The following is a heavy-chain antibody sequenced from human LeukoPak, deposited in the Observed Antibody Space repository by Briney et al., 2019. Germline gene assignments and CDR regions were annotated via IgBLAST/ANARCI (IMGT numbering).Heavy chain of an antibody. J-gene: IGHJ4*02. Sequence: SETLSLTCTVSGGSISSSKYYWGWIRQPPGKGLEWIGSIHYSGSTDYNPSLKSRVTISVDTSKNQFSLKLSSVTAADTAVYYCARDPPGGSQPFFDYWGQGTLVTVSS. D-gene: IGHD1-26*01. CDR3: ARDPPGGSQPFFDY. V-gene: IGHV4-39*07. CDR2: IHYSGST. CDR1: GGSISSSKYY.